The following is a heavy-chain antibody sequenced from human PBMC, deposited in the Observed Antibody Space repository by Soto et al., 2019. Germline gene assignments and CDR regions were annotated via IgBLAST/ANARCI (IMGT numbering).Heavy chain of an antibody. CDR3: ARDELTPLPDAAFDI. V-gene: IGHV3-11*01. CDR1: GFTFSDYY. Sequence: QVQLVESGGGLVKPGGSLRLSCAASGFTFSDYYMSWIRQAPGKGLEWVSYITSSGSTIYYADSVKGRFTISRDNAKNSLYLQMNSLRAEDPAVYYCARDELTPLPDAAFDIWGQGTMVTVSS. J-gene: IGHJ3*02. D-gene: IGHD1-1*01. CDR2: ITSSGSTI.